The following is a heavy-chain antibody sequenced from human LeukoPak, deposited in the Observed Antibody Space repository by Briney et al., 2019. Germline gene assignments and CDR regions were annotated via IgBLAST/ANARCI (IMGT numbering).Heavy chain of an antibody. Sequence: GGSLRLSCAASGFTFSSYSMNWVRQAPGKGLEWVSSFSSSSSYIYYADSVEGRFTISRDNAKNSLYLQMNSLRAEDTAVYYCARDSPPYCGGDCYSEYWGQGTLVTVSS. CDR3: ARDSPPYCGGDCYSEY. V-gene: IGHV3-21*01. CDR2: FSSSSSYI. CDR1: GFTFSSYS. D-gene: IGHD2-21*02. J-gene: IGHJ4*02.